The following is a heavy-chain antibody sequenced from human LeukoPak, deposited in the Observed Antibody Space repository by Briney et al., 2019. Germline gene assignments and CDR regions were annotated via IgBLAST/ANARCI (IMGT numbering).Heavy chain of an antibody. J-gene: IGHJ3*01. CDR1: GFTFSIYN. Sequence: SGGSLRLSCAASGFTFSIYNMNWVRQAPGKGLEWVSYISSGGSNIYYADSVKGRFTISRDNAKNSLYLQMNSLRGEDTAVYYCARKGGQHDSSSCRDAFYFWGQGTMVTVSS. D-gene: IGHD3-22*01. V-gene: IGHV3-48*04. CDR3: ARKGGQHDSSSCRDAFYF. CDR2: ISSGGSNI.